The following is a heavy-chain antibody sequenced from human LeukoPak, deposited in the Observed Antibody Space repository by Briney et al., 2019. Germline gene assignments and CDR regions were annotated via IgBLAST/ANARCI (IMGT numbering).Heavy chain of an antibody. Sequence: GGSLKLSCAASGFNFGGSVMHWVRQASGKGLEWVGRIRGKTDSYATVYAASVQGRFTIFRDDSKNTAFLQMNSLKTEDTAVYYCARQGWQLDAHDYWGQGTLVTVSS. CDR1: GFNFGGSV. V-gene: IGHV3-73*01. J-gene: IGHJ4*02. CDR3: ARQGWQLDAHDY. D-gene: IGHD6-13*01. CDR2: IRGKTDSYAT.